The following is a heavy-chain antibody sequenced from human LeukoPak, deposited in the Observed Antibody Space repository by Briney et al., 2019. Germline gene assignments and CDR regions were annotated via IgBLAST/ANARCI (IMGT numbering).Heavy chain of an antibody. V-gene: IGHV3-66*01. J-gene: IGHJ4*02. CDR3: AYSSSWRKFDY. Sequence: GGSLRLSCAASGFTVSSNYMSWVRQAPGKGLEWVSVIYSGGSTYYADSVKGRFTISRDNSKNTLYLQMNSLRAEDTAVYYCAYSSSWRKFDYWGQGALVTVSS. D-gene: IGHD6-13*01. CDR1: GFTVSSNY. CDR2: IYSGGST.